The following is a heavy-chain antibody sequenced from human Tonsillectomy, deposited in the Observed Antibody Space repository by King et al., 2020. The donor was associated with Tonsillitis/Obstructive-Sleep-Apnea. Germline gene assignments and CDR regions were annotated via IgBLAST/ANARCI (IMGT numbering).Heavy chain of an antibody. D-gene: IGHD2-2*01. CDR2: IYYSGST. CDR3: AKGLGYCSSTSCYGFDY. CDR1: GGSISSSSYY. Sequence: QVQLQESGPGLVKPSETLSLTCTVSGGSISSSSYYWGWIRQPPGKGLEWIGSIYYSGSTYYNTSLKSRVTISVDTSKNQFSLKLSSVTAADTAVYYCAKGLGYCSSTSCYGFDYWGQGTLVTVSS. V-gene: IGHV4-39*01. J-gene: IGHJ4*02.